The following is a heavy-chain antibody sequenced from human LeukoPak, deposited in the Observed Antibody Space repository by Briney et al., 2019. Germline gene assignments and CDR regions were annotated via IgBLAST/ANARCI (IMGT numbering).Heavy chain of an antibody. CDR2: IGPSGDTYST. CDR3: AKGSKIIDLIVIVGATFDY. D-gene: IGHD1-26*01. V-gene: IGHV3-23*01. J-gene: IGHJ4*02. Sequence: PGWSLRLSCAASGFTFNNYAMTWVRQAPGRGLEWVSAIGPSGDTYSTYYAESVKGRFTVSRDNSRATLYLDIDSLRTEDTAVYYCAKGSKIIDLIVIVGATFDYWGQGILVTVSS. CDR1: GFTFNNYA.